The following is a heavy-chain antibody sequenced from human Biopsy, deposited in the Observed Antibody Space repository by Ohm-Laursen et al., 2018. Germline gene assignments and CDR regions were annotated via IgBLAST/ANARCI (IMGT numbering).Heavy chain of an antibody. J-gene: IGHJ4*02. Sequence: SVKVSCKASGYSFTSYGISWVRQAPGEGLEWMGRTSGYNGNTNYAQKFQGRVTMTADTSTSTVYMEVRGLRSDDTAVYYCARVTLPLYLDYWGQGTRVSVSS. D-gene: IGHD5/OR15-5a*01. CDR3: ARVTLPLYLDY. CDR1: GYSFTSYG. CDR2: TSGYNGNT. V-gene: IGHV1-18*01.